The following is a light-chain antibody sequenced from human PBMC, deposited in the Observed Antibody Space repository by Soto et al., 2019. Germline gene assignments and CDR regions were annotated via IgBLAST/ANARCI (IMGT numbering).Light chain of an antibody. CDR3: QQYDNCPRT. Sequence: EIVMTQSPATLSVSPGERATLSFRASRSVSSNLAWYPHKPVQAPRLLIYGASTRATGIPARFSGSGPGTQFTLSISSLQSEDFAVYYCQQYDNCPRTFGQGTKVEIK. J-gene: IGKJ1*01. CDR2: GAS. CDR1: RSVSSN. V-gene: IGKV3-15*01.